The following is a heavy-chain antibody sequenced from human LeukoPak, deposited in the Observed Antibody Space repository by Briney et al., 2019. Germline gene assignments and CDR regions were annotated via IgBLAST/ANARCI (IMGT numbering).Heavy chain of an antibody. J-gene: IGHJ3*02. CDR1: GYSFTTYW. CDR2: IYPGDSDA. V-gene: IGHV5-51*01. Sequence: GESLKISCTGFGYSFTTYWIGWVRQMPGKGLEWMGIIYPGDSDARYSPSLQGQVTISVDKSISTAYLQWSSLKASDTAMYHCARQGRIVVVTTTHDAFDIWGQGTMVTVSS. CDR3: ARQGRIVVVTTTHDAFDI. D-gene: IGHD2-21*02.